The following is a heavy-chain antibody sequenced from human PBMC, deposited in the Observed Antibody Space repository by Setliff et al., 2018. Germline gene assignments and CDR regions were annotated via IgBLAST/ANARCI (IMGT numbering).Heavy chain of an antibody. V-gene: IGHV4-39*07. J-gene: IGHJ3*02. D-gene: IGHD6-19*01. CDR1: GGSISSSSYY. Sequence: SETLSLTCTVSGGSISSSSYYWGWIRQPPGKGLEWIGSIYYSGGTYYNPSLKSRVTISVDTSKNQFSLKLSSVTAADTAVYYCARDPLGEIAVAGHDAFDIWGQGTMVTVSS. CDR3: ARDPLGEIAVAGHDAFDI. CDR2: IYYSGGT.